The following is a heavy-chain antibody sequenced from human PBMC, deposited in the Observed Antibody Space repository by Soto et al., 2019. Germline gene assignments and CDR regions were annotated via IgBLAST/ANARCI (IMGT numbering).Heavy chain of an antibody. CDR1: GFTFSSYA. Sequence: QVQLVESGGGVVQPGRSLRLSCAASGFTFSSYAMYWVRQAPGKGLEWVAVISYDGNNKYYADSVKGRFTISRDNSKNTLYLQMNSLRAEDTAVYYCARAGCDGGSCYTLVGLRYGMDGWGQGATVTVSS. CDR3: ARAGCDGGSCYTLVGLRYGMDG. CDR2: ISYDGNNK. D-gene: IGHD2-15*01. J-gene: IGHJ6*02. V-gene: IGHV3-30-3*01.